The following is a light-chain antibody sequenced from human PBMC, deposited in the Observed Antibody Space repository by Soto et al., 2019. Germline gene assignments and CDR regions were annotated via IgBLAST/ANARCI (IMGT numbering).Light chain of an antibody. CDR3: SSYTNINTRACV. CDR2: EVT. CDR1: SRDVGTYTL. J-gene: IGLJ1*01. Sequence: QAVLTQPASVSGSPGQSITISCTGTSRDVGTYTLVSWYQHYPGKAPKLIIYEVTDRPSGVSNRFSGSKSGNTASLTISGLQAEDEAEYYCSSYTNINTRACVFGTGTKLTVL. V-gene: IGLV2-14*02.